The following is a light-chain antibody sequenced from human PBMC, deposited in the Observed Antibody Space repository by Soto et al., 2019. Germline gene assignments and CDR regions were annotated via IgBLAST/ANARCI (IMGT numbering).Light chain of an antibody. V-gene: IGKV1-5*03. J-gene: IGKJ4*01. CDR3: QQDNIYIT. CDR1: QSISSW. CDR2: KAS. Sequence: DIQMTQSPSTLSASVGDRVTITCRASQSISSWLAWYQQKPGKAPKLLIYKASSLESGVPSRFSGSGSGTEFTLTIISLQPDDFATYYLQQDNIYITVGGGNKGEIK.